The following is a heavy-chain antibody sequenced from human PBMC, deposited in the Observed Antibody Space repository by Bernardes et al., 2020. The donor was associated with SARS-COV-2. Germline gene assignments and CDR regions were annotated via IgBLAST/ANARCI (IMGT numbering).Heavy chain of an antibody. CDR1: GFSFNSYA. CDR2: ISGSGSRT. J-gene: IGHJ4*02. V-gene: IGHV3-23*01. Sequence: GGPLRFSCEVSGFSFNSYAMSWVRQAPGKGLEWVSAISGSGSRTYYADSVKGRFTISRDNSRNTLYLQMNSLRAEDTAVYYCAKDAKGASSPYFFDYWGRGTLLTVSS. D-gene: IGHD3-10*01. CDR3: AKDAKGASSPYFFDY.